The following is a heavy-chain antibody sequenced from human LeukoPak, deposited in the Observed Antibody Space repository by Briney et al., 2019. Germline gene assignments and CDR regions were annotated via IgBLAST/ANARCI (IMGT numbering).Heavy chain of an antibody. CDR2: ISAYNGNT. J-gene: IGHJ4*02. CDR3: ARSYRSSTVYYFDY. D-gene: IGHD4-11*01. CDR1: GYTFTSFG. Sequence: ASVKVSCKASGYTFTSFGITWMRQAPGQGLEWMGWISAYNGNTNYAQKFQGRVTITRNTSISTAYMELSSLRSEDTAVYYCARSYRSSTVYYFDYWGQGTLVTVSS. V-gene: IGHV1-18*01.